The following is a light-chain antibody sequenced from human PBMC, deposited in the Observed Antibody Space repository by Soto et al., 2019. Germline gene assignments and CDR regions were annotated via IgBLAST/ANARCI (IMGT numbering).Light chain of an antibody. CDR3: QQSYSTPPT. Sequence: DIQMTQSPSSLSASVGDRVTITCRASQSISSYLNWYQQKPGKAPKLLIYAASSLQSGVPSRFSVSGYGTDFTLTISSLQPEDFATYYCQQSYSTPPTFGGGTKVEIK. CDR2: AAS. V-gene: IGKV1-39*01. CDR1: QSISSY. J-gene: IGKJ4*01.